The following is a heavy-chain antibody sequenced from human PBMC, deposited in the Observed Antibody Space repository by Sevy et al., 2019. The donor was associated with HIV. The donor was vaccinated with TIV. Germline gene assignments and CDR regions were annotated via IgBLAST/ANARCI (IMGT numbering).Heavy chain of an antibody. D-gene: IGHD6-13*01. CDR1: GFTFSDHY. J-gene: IGHJ4*02. Sequence: GGSLRLSCVASGFTFSDHYMEWVRQAPGKGLEWVGRTRNKADGYTTEYAAFVKGSFTISSDNSKNSLYVQMNSLKTEDTAVYYCATHAGIAAAGRVFDYWGQGTLVTVSS. CDR3: ATHAGIAAAGRVFDY. V-gene: IGHV3-72*01. CDR2: TRNKADGYTT.